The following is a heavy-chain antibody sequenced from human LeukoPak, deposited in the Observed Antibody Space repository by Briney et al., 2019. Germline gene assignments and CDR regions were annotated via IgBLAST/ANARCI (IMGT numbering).Heavy chain of an antibody. J-gene: IGHJ4*02. V-gene: IGHV1-46*01. CDR1: GYTFTSYY. CDR3: ARMYRPYYFDY. Sequence: VASVKVSCKASGYTFTSYYMHWVRQAPGQGLEWMGIINPSGGSTSYAQKLQGRVTMTRDTSTSTVYMELSSLRSEDTAVYYCARMYRPYYFDYWGQGTLVTVSS. CDR2: INPSGGST. D-gene: IGHD1-26*01.